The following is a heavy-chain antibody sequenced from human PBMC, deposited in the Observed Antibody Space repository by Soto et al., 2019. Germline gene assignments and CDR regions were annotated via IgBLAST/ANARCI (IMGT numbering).Heavy chain of an antibody. CDR2: ISYDGSNK. CDR3: AKNCGGDCYFLDDAFDI. D-gene: IGHD2-21*02. Sequence: GGSLRLSCAASGFTFSSYGMHWVRQAPGKGLEWVAVISYDGSNKYYADSVKGRFTISRDNSKKTLYLQMNSLRAEDTAVYYCAKNCGGDCYFLDDAFDIWGQGTMVTVSS. J-gene: IGHJ3*02. CDR1: GFTFSSYG. V-gene: IGHV3-30*18.